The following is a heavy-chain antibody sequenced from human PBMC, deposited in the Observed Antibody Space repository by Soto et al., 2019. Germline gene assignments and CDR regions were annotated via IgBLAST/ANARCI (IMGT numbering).Heavy chain of an antibody. J-gene: IGHJ4*02. CDR3: ARDNVQNDHYFDY. CDR2: ISSSSSYI. Sequence: GGSLRLSCAASGFTFSSYSMNWVRQAPGKGLEWVSSISSSSSYIYYADSVKGRFTISRDNAKNSLYLQMNSLGAEDTAVYYCARDNVQNDHYFDYWGQGTLVTVSS. CDR1: GFTFSSYS. V-gene: IGHV3-21*01. D-gene: IGHD1-1*01.